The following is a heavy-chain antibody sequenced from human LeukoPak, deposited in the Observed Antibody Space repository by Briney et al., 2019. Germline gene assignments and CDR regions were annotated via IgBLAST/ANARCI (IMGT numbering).Heavy chain of an antibody. J-gene: IGHJ2*01. CDR3: VSDRSDGGYAESNGYPTFDL. V-gene: IGHV1-24*01. D-gene: IGHD5-24*01. Sequence: ASVKVSCKVSGYALSESSIHWVRQTPGEGFEWMGGFDPEYVETTYAQKFRGRVTMTEDTSTDTAYMELINLRSDDTAVYYCVSDRSDGGYAESNGYPTFDLWGRGTLVTVSS. CDR2: FDPEYVET. CDR1: GYALSESS.